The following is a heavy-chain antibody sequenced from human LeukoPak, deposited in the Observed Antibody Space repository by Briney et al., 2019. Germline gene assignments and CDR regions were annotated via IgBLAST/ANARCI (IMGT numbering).Heavy chain of an antibody. J-gene: IGHJ4*02. CDR2: IRYDGSNK. D-gene: IGHD3-10*01. Sequence: GGSLRLSCAASGFTFSSYGMHWVRQAPGKGLEWVAYIRYDGSNKYYADSVKGRFTISRDNSKNTLYLQMNSLRAEDTAVYYCAKDKSMVRELDYWGQGNLVTVSS. CDR1: GFTFSSYG. V-gene: IGHV3-30*02. CDR3: AKDKSMVRELDY.